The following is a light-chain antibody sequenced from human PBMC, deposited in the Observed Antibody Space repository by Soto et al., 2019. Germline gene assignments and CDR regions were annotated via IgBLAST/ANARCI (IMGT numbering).Light chain of an antibody. V-gene: IGKV1-6*01. CDR3: LQDYGYPRT. Sequence: AIQMTQSPSSLSASVGDRVTITCRASQGIRSDLAWYQKKSGKALKLLIYAASSLQSGVPSRFSGSGFGSDFTLTISSLQPEDFATYYCLQDYGYPRTFGQGTSVEI. J-gene: IGKJ1*01. CDR2: AAS. CDR1: QGIRSD.